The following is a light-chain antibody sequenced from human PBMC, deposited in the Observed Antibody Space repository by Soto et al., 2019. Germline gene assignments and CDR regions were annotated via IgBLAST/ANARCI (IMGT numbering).Light chain of an antibody. V-gene: IGKV1-39*01. CDR3: QQSYSGLYT. CDR1: QSISSY. J-gene: IGKJ2*01. Sequence: DLQMTQSPSSLSASVGDRVTITCRASQSISSYLNWYQQKPGKAPKLLIYAASTLQPGVPSRFSGSGSGTDFTLTIRSLQPEDFATYYCQQSYSGLYTFGQGTQLEIK. CDR2: AAS.